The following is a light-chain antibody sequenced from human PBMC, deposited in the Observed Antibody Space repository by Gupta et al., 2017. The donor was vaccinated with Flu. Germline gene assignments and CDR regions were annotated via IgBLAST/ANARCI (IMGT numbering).Light chain of an antibody. CDR2: GAS. CDR1: QSVSSN. V-gene: IGKV3-15*01. J-gene: IGKJ2*01. Sequence: EMVMTQSPATLSVSPGERATLSCRASQSVSSNLAWYQQKPGQAPRLLIYGASTRATGIPAGFSGSGSGTEFTLTISSLQSEDFAIYYCRQYNNWPYTFGQGTKMEI. CDR3: RQYNNWPYT.